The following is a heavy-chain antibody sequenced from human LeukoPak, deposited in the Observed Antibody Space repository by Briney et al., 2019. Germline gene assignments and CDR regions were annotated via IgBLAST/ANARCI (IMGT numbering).Heavy chain of an antibody. CDR3: ARGASGIQIWFFDP. CDR1: GFTFSSYW. Sequence: GGSLRLSCAASGFTFSSYWMSWVRQAPGKGLEWVANIKQDGSEKYYVDSVKGRFTISRDNAKKSLYLEMNSLRAEDTAVYYCARGASGIQIWFFDPWGQGTMVTVSS. D-gene: IGHD5-18*01. CDR2: IKQDGSEK. J-gene: IGHJ5*02. V-gene: IGHV3-7*01.